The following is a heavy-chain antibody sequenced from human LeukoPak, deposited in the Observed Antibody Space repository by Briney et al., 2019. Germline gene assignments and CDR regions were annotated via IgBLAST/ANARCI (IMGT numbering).Heavy chain of an antibody. CDR1: GYTFTCYY. CDR2: INPNSGGT. D-gene: IGHD2-2*01. V-gene: IGHV1-2*02. CDR3: PRSSVVPAAHYFDY. Sequence: ASVKVSCKASGYTFTCYYMHWVRQAPGQGLEWMGWINPNSGGTNYAQKFQGRVTMTRDTSISTAYMELSKLRSEDTAVYSCPRSSVVPAAHYFDYWGQGTLVTVSS. J-gene: IGHJ4*02.